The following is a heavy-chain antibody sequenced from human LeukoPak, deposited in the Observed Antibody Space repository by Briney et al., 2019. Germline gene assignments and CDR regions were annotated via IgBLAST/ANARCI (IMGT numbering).Heavy chain of an antibody. V-gene: IGHV3-30*02. CDR1: GFTFSSYG. D-gene: IGHD3-22*01. Sequence: GSLRLSCAASGFTFSSYGMHWVRQAPGKGLEWVAFIRYDGSNKYYADSVKGRFTISRDNSKNTLYLQMNSLRAEDTAVYYCAKWDFGVINAFDIWGQGTMVTVSS. CDR3: AKWDFGVINAFDI. CDR2: IRYDGSNK. J-gene: IGHJ3*02.